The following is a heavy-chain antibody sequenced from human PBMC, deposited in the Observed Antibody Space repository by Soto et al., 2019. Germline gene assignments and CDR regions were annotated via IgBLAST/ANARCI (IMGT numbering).Heavy chain of an antibody. J-gene: IGHJ4*02. D-gene: IGHD6-25*01. CDR2: INHSGST. CDR3: AIELSVSDFEGSSGYSAVY. CDR1: GASFSGYY. Sequence: SETLSLTCAVYGASFSGYYWSWIRQPPGKGLEWIGEINHSGSTKYNPSLKSRVTISADTSKNQFSLKLSSVTAADTAVYYCAIELSVSDFEGSSGYSAVYWGQGTLVPVSA. V-gene: IGHV4-34*01.